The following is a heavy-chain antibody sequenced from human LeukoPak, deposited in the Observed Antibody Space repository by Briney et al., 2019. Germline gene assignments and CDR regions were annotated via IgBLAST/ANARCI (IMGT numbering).Heavy chain of an antibody. J-gene: IGHJ5*02. CDR3: ATFRGPLNWFDP. Sequence: PSETLSLTCTVSGGSISSYYWSWLRQPPGKGLEWIGYIYYSGSISYNPSLKSRVTMSIDTSKNQFSLKLSSVTAAGTAVYYCATFRGPLNWFDPWGQGTLVTVSS. CDR1: GGSISSYY. CDR2: IYYSGSI. D-gene: IGHD3-10*01. V-gene: IGHV4-59*01.